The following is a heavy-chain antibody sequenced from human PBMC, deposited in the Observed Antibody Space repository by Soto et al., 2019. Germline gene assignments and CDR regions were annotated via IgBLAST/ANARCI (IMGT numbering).Heavy chain of an antibody. Sequence: SETLSLTCAVSGYSISSGNYWAWIRQPPGRGLEWIGSLYHIGSTHYNTSLKSRVTISVDTSKNHFSLELSSVTAADTAIYYCRSSTSCYDESCVDGWGRGAMVTVSS. V-gene: IGHV4-38-2*01. CDR2: LYHIGST. D-gene: IGHD2-2*01. J-gene: IGHJ6*02. CDR3: RSSTSCYDESCVDG. CDR1: GYSISSGNY.